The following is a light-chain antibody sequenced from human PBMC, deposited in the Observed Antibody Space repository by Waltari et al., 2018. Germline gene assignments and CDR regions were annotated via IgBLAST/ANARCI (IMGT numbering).Light chain of an antibody. V-gene: IGLV8-61*01. CDR2: NTN. J-gene: IGLJ3*02. Sequence: QTVVTQEQSFSVSPGGTLTAPCGLRVGSVSTNNFPSWYQQTPGQAPRTLIYNTNIRSSGVPDRFSGSILGNKAALVITGAQADDECDYYCMLYMPSGDWMFGGGTKLTVL. CDR3: MLYMPSGDWM. CDR1: VGSVSTNNF.